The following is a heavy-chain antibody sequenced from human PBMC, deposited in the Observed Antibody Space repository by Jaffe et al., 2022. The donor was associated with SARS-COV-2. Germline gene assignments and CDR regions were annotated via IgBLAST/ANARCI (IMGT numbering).Heavy chain of an antibody. D-gene: IGHD6-13*01. CDR2: ISSSSSYT. J-gene: IGHJ6*02. V-gene: IGHV3-11*06. CDR3: ARDLVEYSSSWGYGMDV. Sequence: QVQLVESGGGLVKPGGSLRLSCAASGFTFSDYYMSWIRQAPGKGLEWVSYISSSSSYTNYADSVKGRFTISRDNAKNSLYLQMNSLRAEDTAVYYCARDLVEYSSSWGYGMDVWGQGTTVTVSS. CDR1: GFTFSDYY.